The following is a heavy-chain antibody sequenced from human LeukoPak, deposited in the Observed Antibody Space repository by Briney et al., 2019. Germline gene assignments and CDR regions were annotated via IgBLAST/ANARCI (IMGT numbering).Heavy chain of an antibody. D-gene: IGHD2-15*01. Sequence: SETLYLTCTVSGASINSYYWSWIRQPPGKGLEWIGYIYYSGSTNYNPSLKSRVTISVDTSKNQFSLKLSSVTAADTAVYYCARAPRYCSGGSCYMFDPWGQGTLVTVSS. V-gene: IGHV4-59*01. CDR1: GASINSYY. CDR2: IYYSGST. J-gene: IGHJ5*02. CDR3: ARAPRYCSGGSCYMFDP.